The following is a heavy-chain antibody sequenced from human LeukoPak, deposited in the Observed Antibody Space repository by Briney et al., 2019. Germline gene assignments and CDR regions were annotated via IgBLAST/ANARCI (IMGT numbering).Heavy chain of an antibody. CDR3: ARLKSMVYGFDY. Sequence: SSETLSLTCTVSGGSISSSSYFWGWIRQPPGKGLEWIGSISFTGSTYYNSSLNSRVTLSVDTSKNQFSLKLSSVTAADTAVYYCARLKSMVYGFDYWGQGTLVTVSS. CDR2: ISFTGST. V-gene: IGHV4-39*01. D-gene: IGHD2-8*01. CDR1: GGSISSSSYF. J-gene: IGHJ4*02.